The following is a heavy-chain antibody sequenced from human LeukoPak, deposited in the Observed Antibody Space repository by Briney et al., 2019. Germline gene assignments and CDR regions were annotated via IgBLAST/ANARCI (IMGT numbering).Heavy chain of an antibody. J-gene: IGHJ3*02. CDR2: IKEDGTNN. Sequence: GGSLTLSCAASGFSFSNSYMTWVRQAPGKGLEWVATIKEDGTNNYYVDSVKGRFTISRDNAKNSLYPQINSLRAEDTAVYYCARDPPPPLDAFDIWGQGTMVTVSS. CDR3: ARDPPPPLDAFDI. CDR1: GFSFSNSY. V-gene: IGHV3-7*01.